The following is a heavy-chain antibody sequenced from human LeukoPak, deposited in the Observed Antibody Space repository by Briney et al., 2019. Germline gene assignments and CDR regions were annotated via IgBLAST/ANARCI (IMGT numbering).Heavy chain of an antibody. CDR1: GGSISSGGYY. CDR3: ASCQNYDILTGSIWHYFDY. CDR2: IYYSGST. V-gene: IGHV4-31*03. Sequence: PSETLSLTCTASGGSISSGGYYWRWIRQHPGKGLEWIGYIYYSGSTYYNPSLKSRVTISVDTSKNQFSLKLSSVTAADTAVYYCASCQNYDILTGSIWHYFDYWGQGTLVTVSS. J-gene: IGHJ4*02. D-gene: IGHD3-9*01.